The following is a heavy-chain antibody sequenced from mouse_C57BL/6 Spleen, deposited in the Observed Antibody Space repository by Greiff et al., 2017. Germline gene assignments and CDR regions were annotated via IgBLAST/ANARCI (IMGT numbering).Heavy chain of an antibody. Sequence: QVQLQQSGAELVRPGASVTLSCKASGYTFTDYEMHWVKQTPVHGLEWIGAIDPETGGTAYNQKFKGKAILTADKSSSTAYMELRSLTSEDSAVYYCTRGTGDYAKDYWGQGTSVTVSS. D-gene: IGHD3-3*01. CDR1: GYTFTDYE. J-gene: IGHJ4*01. CDR3: TRGTGDYAKDY. CDR2: IDPETGGT. V-gene: IGHV1-15*01.